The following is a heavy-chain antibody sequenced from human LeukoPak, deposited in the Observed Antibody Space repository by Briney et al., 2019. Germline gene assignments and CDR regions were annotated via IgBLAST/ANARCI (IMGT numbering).Heavy chain of an antibody. CDR3: ARDVQSIAARAEEYYFDY. Sequence: GASVKVSCKASGYTFTGYYMHWVRQAPGQGLEWMGWINPNSGGTNYAQKFQGRVTMTRDTSISTAYMELSRLRSDDTAVYYCARDVQSIAARAEEYYFDYWGQGTLVTVSP. CDR1: GYTFTGYY. CDR2: INPNSGGT. V-gene: IGHV1-2*02. J-gene: IGHJ4*02. D-gene: IGHD6-6*01.